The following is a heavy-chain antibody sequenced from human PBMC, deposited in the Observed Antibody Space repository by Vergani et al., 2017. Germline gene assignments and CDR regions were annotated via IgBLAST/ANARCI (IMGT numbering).Heavy chain of an antibody. CDR3: ARDSVPQYVEGAFDY. Sequence: QVQLVQSGAEVKKPGASLRVSFKSSEYTFSGYYYIHCARHAPGQGLEWMGCINSNSGDTKYAQKFQGRVTMTRDTSINTVYMDLSRRRSGDTAGYYCARDSVPQYVEGAFDYWGQGTMVTVSS. D-gene: IGHD4-11*01. CDR2: INSNSGDT. CDR1: EYTFSGYYY. V-gene: IGHV1-2*02. J-gene: IGHJ4*02.